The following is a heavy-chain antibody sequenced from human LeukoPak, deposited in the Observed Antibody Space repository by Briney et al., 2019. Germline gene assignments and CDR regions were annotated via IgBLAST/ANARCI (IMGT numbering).Heavy chain of an antibody. CDR1: GGSFSGYY. CDR2: INHSGST. V-gene: IGHV4-34*01. Sequence: KPSETLSLTCAVYGGSFSGYYWSWIRQPPGKGLGWIGEINHSGSTNYNPSLKSRVTISVDTSKNQFSLKLSSVTAADTAVYYCARNGVVVPAAYGMDVWGQGTTVTVSS. J-gene: IGHJ6*02. D-gene: IGHD2-2*01. CDR3: ARNGVVVPAAYGMDV.